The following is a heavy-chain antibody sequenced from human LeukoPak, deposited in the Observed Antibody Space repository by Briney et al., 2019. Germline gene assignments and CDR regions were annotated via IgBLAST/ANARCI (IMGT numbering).Heavy chain of an antibody. CDR3: ARGGTNYYYMDV. Sequence: GGSLRLSCAASGFTFSSYSMNWVRQAPGKGLEWVSSITRSNYIYYADSVKGRFTISRDNPKNTLYLQLNTVRAEDTALYYCARGGTNYYYMDVWGNGTTVTVSS. D-gene: IGHD3-10*01. J-gene: IGHJ6*03. CDR2: ITRSNYI. CDR1: GFTFSSYS. V-gene: IGHV3-21*04.